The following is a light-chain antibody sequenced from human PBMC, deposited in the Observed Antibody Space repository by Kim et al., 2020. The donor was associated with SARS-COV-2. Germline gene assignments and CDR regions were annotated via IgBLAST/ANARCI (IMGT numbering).Light chain of an antibody. CDR3: QASDSGTVV. J-gene: IGLJ2*01. CDR1: KVGEKY. V-gene: IGLV3-1*01. Sequence: SVSPGQTSSITCSGDKVGEKYVYWYQQKAGQSPVLVMYEDAKRPSGIPERFSGSNSGNTATLTISGTQAMDGADYYCQASDSGTVVFGGGTQLTVL. CDR2: EDA.